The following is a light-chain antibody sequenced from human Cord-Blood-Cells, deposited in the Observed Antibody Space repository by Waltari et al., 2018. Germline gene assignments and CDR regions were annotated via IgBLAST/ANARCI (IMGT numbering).Light chain of an antibody. CDR1: QSVSSSY. CDR3: QQYGSSPYR. Sequence: EIVLTQSPGTLSLSPGERATLSCRDSQSVSSSYLAWYQQKPGQAPRLLIYGASSRATGIPDRFSGSGSGTDFTLTISRLEPEDFAVYYCQQYGSSPYRFGQGTKLEIK. J-gene: IGKJ2*03. V-gene: IGKV3-20*01. CDR2: GAS.